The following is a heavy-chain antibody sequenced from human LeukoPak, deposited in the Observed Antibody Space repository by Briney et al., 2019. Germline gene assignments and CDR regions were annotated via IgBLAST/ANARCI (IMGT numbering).Heavy chain of an antibody. CDR3: AKDLAAAGTYWFDP. D-gene: IGHD6-13*01. J-gene: IGHJ5*02. Sequence: ASVKASCKASGYTFSNYAIHWVRQAPGQRLEWMGWINAGNGNTKYSQNFQGRVTITRDTSATTAYMELSSLRSEDTAVYYCAKDLAAAGTYWFDPWGQGNLVTVSS. CDR2: INAGNGNT. CDR1: GYTFSNYA. V-gene: IGHV1-3*01.